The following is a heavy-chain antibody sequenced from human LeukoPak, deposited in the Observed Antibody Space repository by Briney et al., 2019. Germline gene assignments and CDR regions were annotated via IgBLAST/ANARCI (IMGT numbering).Heavy chain of an antibody. Sequence: PLETLSLTCTVSGGSISSYYWSWIRQPPGKGLEWIGYIYYSGSTNYNPSLKSRVTISVDTSKNQFSLKLSSVTAADTAVYYCARDSAGPFDYWGQGTLVTVSS. D-gene: IGHD1-26*01. V-gene: IGHV4-59*01. CDR2: IYYSGST. J-gene: IGHJ4*02. CDR1: GGSISSYY. CDR3: ARDSAGPFDY.